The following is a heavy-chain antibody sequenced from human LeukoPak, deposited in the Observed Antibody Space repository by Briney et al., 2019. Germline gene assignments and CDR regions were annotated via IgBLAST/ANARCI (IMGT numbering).Heavy chain of an antibody. Sequence: GGSLRLSCAASGFTFSSYSMSWVRQAPGKGLERVSSISSSSSYIYYADSVKGRFTSSRDNAKNSLYLQMNSLRAEDTAVYYCASVWFGELFAYWGQGTLVTVSS. CDR1: GFTFSSYS. D-gene: IGHD3-10*01. J-gene: IGHJ4*02. CDR3: ASVWFGELFAY. CDR2: ISSSSSYI. V-gene: IGHV3-21*01.